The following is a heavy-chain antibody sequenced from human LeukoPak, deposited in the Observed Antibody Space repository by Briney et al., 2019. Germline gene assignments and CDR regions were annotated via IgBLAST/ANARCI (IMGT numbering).Heavy chain of an antibody. D-gene: IGHD5-12*01. CDR2: IYYSGST. CDR3: ARAYGYSGYDFDY. Sequence: SETLSLNCTVSGGSISSYYWSWLRQPPGKGLEWIGYIYYSGSTNYNPSLKSRATISVDTSKNQFSLKLSSVTAADTAVYYCARAYGYSGYDFDYWGQGTLVTVSS. J-gene: IGHJ4*02. V-gene: IGHV4-59*01. CDR1: GGSISSYY.